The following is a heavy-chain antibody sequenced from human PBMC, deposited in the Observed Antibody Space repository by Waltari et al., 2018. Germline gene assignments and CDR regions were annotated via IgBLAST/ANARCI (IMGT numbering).Heavy chain of an antibody. D-gene: IGHD2-15*01. CDR2: IQRSGRT. V-gene: IGHV4-4*02. Sequence: QMQLHESAPGLVKPSGTLSLTCPVPGASMTSRDWWTWVRQPPEKGLEWIGQIQRSGRTNYNPSLESRVTISIDTSNNHFSLKVTSTTAADTAVYYCARDRGRGIYLDSWGRGTLVTVSP. CDR1: GASMTSRDW. CDR3: ARDRGRGIYLDS. J-gene: IGHJ4*02.